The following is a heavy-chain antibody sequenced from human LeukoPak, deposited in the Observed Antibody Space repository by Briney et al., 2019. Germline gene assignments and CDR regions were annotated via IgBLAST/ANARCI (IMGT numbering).Heavy chain of an antibody. CDR1: GGSISSYY. Sequence: PSETLSLTCTVSGGSISSYYWSWIRQPPGKGLEWIGYIYYSGSTNYNPSLKSRVTISVDTSKNQFSLKLSSVTAADTAVYYCARQPYYYDSSGYHHPFDYWGQGTLVTVSS. CDR3: ARQPYYYDSSGYHHPFDY. J-gene: IGHJ4*02. D-gene: IGHD3-22*01. V-gene: IGHV4-59*08. CDR2: IYYSGST.